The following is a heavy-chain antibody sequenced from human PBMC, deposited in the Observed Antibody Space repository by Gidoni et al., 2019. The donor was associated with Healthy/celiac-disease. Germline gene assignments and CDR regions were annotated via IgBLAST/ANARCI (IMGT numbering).Heavy chain of an antibody. D-gene: IGHD6-19*01. V-gene: IGHV6-1*01. CDR1: GDSVSSNRAA. CDR3: AREIRDSSGWGGYYYGMDV. Sequence: QVQLQQSGPGLVKPSRTLSLTCAISGDSVSSNRAAWNWIRQSPSRGLEWLGRTYYRSNWYNDYAVSVKSRITINPHTSKNQFSLQLNSVTPEDTAVYYCAREIRDSSGWGGYYYGMDVWGQGTTVTVSS. J-gene: IGHJ6*02. CDR2: TYYRSNWYN.